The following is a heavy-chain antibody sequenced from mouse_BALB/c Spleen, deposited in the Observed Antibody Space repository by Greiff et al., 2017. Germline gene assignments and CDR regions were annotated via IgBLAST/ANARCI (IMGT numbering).Heavy chain of an antibody. CDR1: GYTFTDYA. CDR2: ISTYYGNT. CDR3: ASGGSSYRFAY. V-gene: IGHV1-67*01. Sequence: LQESGPELVRPGVSVKISCKGSGYTFTDYAMHWVKQSHAKSLEWIGVISTYYGNTNYNQKFKGKATMTVDKSSSTAYMELARLTSEDSAIYYCASGGSSYRFAYWGQGTLVTVSA. J-gene: IGHJ3*01. D-gene: IGHD1-1*01.